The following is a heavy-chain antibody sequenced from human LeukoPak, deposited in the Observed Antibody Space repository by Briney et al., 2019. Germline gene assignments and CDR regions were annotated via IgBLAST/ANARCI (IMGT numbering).Heavy chain of an antibody. Sequence: GESLKISCKGSGYSFSNYWFGWVRQMPGEGLEWMGIIYPGDSDTRYSPSFQGQVTISADKSISTAYLQWSSLKASDTATYYCARLLGSTKYYYNYGMDVWGQGTTVTVSS. D-gene: IGHD1-26*01. J-gene: IGHJ6*02. V-gene: IGHV5-51*01. CDR2: IYPGDSDT. CDR1: GYSFSNYW. CDR3: ARLLGSTKYYYNYGMDV.